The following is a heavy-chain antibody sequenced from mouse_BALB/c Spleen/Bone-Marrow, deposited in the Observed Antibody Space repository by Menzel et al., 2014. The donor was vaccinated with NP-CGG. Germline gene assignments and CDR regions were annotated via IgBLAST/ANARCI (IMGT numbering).Heavy chain of an antibody. CDR3: AREVSMDY. CDR2: ISDGGSYT. CDR1: GFTFSDYY. Sequence: EVQGVESGGGLVKPGGPLKLSCAASGFTFSDYYMYWVRQTPEKRLEWVATISDGGSYTYYPDSVKGRFTISRDNAKNNLFLQLSSLKSEDTAMYYCAREVSMDYWGQGTSVTVSS. V-gene: IGHV5-4*02. J-gene: IGHJ4*01.